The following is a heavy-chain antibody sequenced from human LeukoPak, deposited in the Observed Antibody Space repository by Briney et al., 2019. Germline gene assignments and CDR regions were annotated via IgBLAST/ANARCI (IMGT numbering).Heavy chain of an antibody. J-gene: IGHJ4*02. V-gene: IGHV4-61*02. CDR3: ARVATPGYSSSWYSDY. D-gene: IGHD6-13*01. CDR1: GGSISSGSYY. CDR2: IYTSGST. Sequence: PSETLSLTCTVSGGSISSGSYYWSWIRQPAGKGLEWIGRIYTSGSTNYNPSLKSRVTISVDTSKNQFSLKLSSVTAADTAVYYCARVATPGYSSSWYSDYWGQGTLVTVSS.